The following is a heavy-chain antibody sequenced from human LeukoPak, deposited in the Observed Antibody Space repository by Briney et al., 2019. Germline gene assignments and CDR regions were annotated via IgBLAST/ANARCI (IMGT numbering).Heavy chain of an antibody. D-gene: IGHD2-2*01. CDR3: ASLPLGYCSSTSCPGTDY. V-gene: IGHV3-21*05. CDR1: GFTFSSYW. Sequence: GGSLRLSCAASGFTFSSYWMNWARQAPGKGLEWVSYISSSSSYTNYADSVKGRFTISRDNAKNSLYLQMNSLRAEDTAVYYCASLPLGYCSSTSCPGTDYWGQGTLVTVSS. CDR2: ISSSSSYT. J-gene: IGHJ4*02.